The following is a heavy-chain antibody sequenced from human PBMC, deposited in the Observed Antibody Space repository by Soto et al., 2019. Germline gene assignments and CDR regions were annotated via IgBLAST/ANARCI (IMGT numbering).Heavy chain of an antibody. CDR3: ANDRGSPVWDYYSSGYTDY. CDR1: GFTFSSYA. Sequence: EVQLLESGGGLVQPGGSLRLSCAASGFTFSSYAMSWVRQAPGKGLEWVSAISGSGGSTYYADSVKGRFTISRDNSKNTLYLQMNSLTDEDTAVYYCANDRGSPVWDYYSSGYTDYWGQGTLVTVSS. D-gene: IGHD3-22*01. CDR2: ISGSGGST. J-gene: IGHJ4*02. V-gene: IGHV3-23*01.